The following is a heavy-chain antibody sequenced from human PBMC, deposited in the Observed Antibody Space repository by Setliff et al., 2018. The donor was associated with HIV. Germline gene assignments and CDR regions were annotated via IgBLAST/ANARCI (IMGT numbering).Heavy chain of an antibody. CDR2: IIPVFGTT. D-gene: IGHD1-26*01. Sequence: SVKVSCKASGGTFSSFAINWVRQAPGQGLEWVGGIIPVFGTTSYGHHFQGRVAITADASTSTAYLDQYSLRSEDTAVYYCARDHHSGSDWSRLGAFDIWGQGTVVTVSS. CDR3: ARDHHSGSDWSRLGAFDI. J-gene: IGHJ3*02. V-gene: IGHV1-69*13. CDR1: GGTFSSFA.